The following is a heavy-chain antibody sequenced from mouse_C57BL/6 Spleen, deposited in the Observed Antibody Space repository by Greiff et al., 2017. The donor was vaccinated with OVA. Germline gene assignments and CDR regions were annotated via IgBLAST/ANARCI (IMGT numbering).Heavy chain of an antibody. CDR3: ARHRPGNAMDY. V-gene: IGHV5-12*01. CDR2: ISNGGGST. J-gene: IGHJ4*01. CDR1: GFTFSDYY. Sequence: EVNVVESGGGLVQPGGSLKLSCAASGFTFSDYYMYWVRQTPEKRLEWVAYISNGGGSTYYPDTVKGRFTISRDNAKNTLYLQMSRLKSEDTAMYYCARHRPGNAMDYWGQGTSVTVSS.